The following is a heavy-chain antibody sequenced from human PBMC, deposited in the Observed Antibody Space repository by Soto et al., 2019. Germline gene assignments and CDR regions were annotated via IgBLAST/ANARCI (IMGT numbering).Heavy chain of an antibody. CDR1: GGSISSYY. V-gene: IGHV4-59*01. Sequence: SETLSLTCTVSGGSISSYYWSWIRQPPGKGLEWIGYTYYSGSTNYNPSLKSRVTISVDTSKNQFSLKLSSVTAADTAVYYCARSFPPHYYDSSGSTTLWGQGTLVTVSS. CDR3: ARSFPPHYYDSSGSTTL. J-gene: IGHJ4*02. D-gene: IGHD3-22*01. CDR2: TYYSGST.